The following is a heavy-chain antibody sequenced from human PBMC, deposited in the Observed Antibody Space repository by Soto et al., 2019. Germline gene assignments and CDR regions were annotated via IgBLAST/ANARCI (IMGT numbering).Heavy chain of an antibody. CDR1: GFSFSNYA. V-gene: IGHV3-23*01. J-gene: IGHJ4*02. CDR2: IGGSGSTT. D-gene: IGHD3-22*01. Sequence: VQLLESGGGLVQPGGSLRLSCAASGFSFSNYAMNWVRQAPGKGLEWVSSIGGSGSTTYYADSVKGRFTISRDNSKNTLYLQMNSLRAGDTAVYYCAKGAYDSSRSSTDYWGQATLVTVSS. CDR3: AKGAYDSSRSSTDY.